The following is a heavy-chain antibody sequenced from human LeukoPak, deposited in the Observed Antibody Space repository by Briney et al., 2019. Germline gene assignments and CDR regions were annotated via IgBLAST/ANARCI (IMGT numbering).Heavy chain of an antibody. Sequence: SETLSLTCTVSGGSVSSSSYYWGWIRQPPGKGLEWIGSIYYSGSTYYNPSLKSRVTISVDTSKNQFSLKLSSVTAADTAVYYCASLTTGTDFDYWGQGTLVTVSS. CDR2: IYYSGST. D-gene: IGHD1-1*01. J-gene: IGHJ4*02. V-gene: IGHV4-39*01. CDR1: GGSVSSSSYY. CDR3: ASLTTGTDFDY.